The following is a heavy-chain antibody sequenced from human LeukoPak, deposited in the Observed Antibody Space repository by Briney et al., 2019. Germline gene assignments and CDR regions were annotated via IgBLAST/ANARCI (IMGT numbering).Heavy chain of an antibody. V-gene: IGHV3-23*01. J-gene: IGHJ4*02. CDR3: ATHSGYTYGYGVYYFDY. CDR1: GFTFSSHA. Sequence: PGGSLRLSCAASGFTFSSHAMNWVRKPPGKGLDWVSSIDKSGDGAFYADSVKGRFTISRDNSKNTLYLQMNSLRREDTAVYYCATHSGYTYGYGVYYFDYWGQGTLVTVSS. D-gene: IGHD5-18*01. CDR2: IDKSGDGA.